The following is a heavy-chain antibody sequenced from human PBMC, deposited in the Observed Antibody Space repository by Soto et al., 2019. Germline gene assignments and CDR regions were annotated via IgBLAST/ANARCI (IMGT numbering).Heavy chain of an antibody. D-gene: IGHD1-7*01. Sequence: ASVKVSCKVSGYTLTELSMHWVRQAPGKGLEWMGGFDPEDGETIYAQKFQGRVTMTEDTSTDTAYMELSSLRSEDTAVYYCATVAAGESGLNWNYFWWFDPWGQGTLVTVS. CDR1: GYTLTELS. J-gene: IGHJ5*02. CDR2: FDPEDGET. V-gene: IGHV1-24*01. CDR3: ATVAAGESGLNWNYFWWFDP.